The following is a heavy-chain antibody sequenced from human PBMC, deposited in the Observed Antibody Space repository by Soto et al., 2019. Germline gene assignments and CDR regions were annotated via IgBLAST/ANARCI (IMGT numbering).Heavy chain of an antibody. CDR1: GFTFGSYA. D-gene: IGHD4-17*01. V-gene: IGHV3-23*01. J-gene: IGHJ4*02. CDR3: AKDAVSGDGVWLAHD. CDR2: LYGSGGGI. Sequence: GGSLRLSCAASGFTFGSYAMIWIRQVPGKGLEWISGLYGSGGGIHYADSVKGRFTISRDNSAYSVYLQMTTLRVEDTAVYYCAKDAVSGDGVWLAHDWGQGTVVTVSS.